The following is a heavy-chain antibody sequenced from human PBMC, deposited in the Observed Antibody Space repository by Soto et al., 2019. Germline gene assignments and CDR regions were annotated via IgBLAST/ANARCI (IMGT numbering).Heavy chain of an antibody. CDR1: GGSISSGDYY. Sequence: KASETLSLTCTVSGGSISSGDYYWSWIRQPPGKGLEWIGYIYYSGSTYYNPSLKSRVTISVDTSKNQFSLKLSSVTAADTAVYYCASVDTAMVYFDYWDQGTLVTVSS. V-gene: IGHV4-30-4*01. CDR2: IYYSGST. J-gene: IGHJ4*02. D-gene: IGHD5-18*01. CDR3: ASVDTAMVYFDY.